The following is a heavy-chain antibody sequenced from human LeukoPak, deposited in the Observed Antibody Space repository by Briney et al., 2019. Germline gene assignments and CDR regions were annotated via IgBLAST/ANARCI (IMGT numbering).Heavy chain of an antibody. J-gene: IGHJ6*02. CDR3: ARDLTMIVPHRTYGMDV. V-gene: IGHV3-64D*06. Sequence: GGSLRLSCSASGFTFSTYAMHWVRQAPGKGLEYVSAISSNGGTTYYAESSRGGFAISRDNSKNTLSLQMSSLRAEDTAVYYCARDLTMIVPHRTYGMDVWGQGTTVTVSS. D-gene: IGHD3-22*01. CDR1: GFTFSTYA. CDR2: ISSNGGTT.